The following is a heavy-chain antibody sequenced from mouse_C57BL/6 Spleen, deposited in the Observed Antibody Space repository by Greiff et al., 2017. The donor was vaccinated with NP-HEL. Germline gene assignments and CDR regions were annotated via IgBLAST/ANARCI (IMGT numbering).Heavy chain of an antibody. CDR2: IDPSDSYT. CDR3: ARRITTSYAMDY. V-gene: IGHV1-50*01. CDR1: GYTFTSYW. J-gene: IGHJ4*01. D-gene: IGHD1-1*01. Sequence: VQLQQPGAELVKPGASVKLSCKASGYTFTSYWMQWVKQRPGQGLEWIGEIDPSDSYTNYNQKVKGKATLTVDTSSSTAYMQLSSLTSEDSAVYYCARRITTSYAMDYWGQGTSVTVSS.